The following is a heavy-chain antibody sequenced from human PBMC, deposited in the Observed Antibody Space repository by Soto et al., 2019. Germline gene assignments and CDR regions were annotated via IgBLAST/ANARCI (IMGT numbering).Heavy chain of an antibody. CDR2: INPNSGGT. CDR3: ARDLMTVTANYFDY. V-gene: IGHV1-2*04. D-gene: IGHD4-17*01. CDR1: GYTFTGYY. J-gene: IGHJ4*02. Sequence: ASVKVSCKASGYTFTGYYMHWVRQAPGQGLEWMGWINPNSGGTNYAQKFQGWVTMTRDTSISTAYMELSRLRSDDTAVYYCARDLMTVTANYFDYWGQGTLVTVSS.